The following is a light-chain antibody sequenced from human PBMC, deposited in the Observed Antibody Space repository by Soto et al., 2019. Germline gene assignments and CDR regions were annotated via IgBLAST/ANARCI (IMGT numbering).Light chain of an antibody. CDR2: QDS. Sequence: SYELTQPPSVSVSPGQTASITCSGAKLGDKYACWYQQKPCQSPVLVIYQDSKRPSGIPERFSGSNAGNTATLTISGTQAMDEDDYYCQALDSSTVVFGGGTKVTVL. V-gene: IGLV3-1*01. CDR3: QALDSSTVV. CDR1: KLGDKY. J-gene: IGLJ2*01.